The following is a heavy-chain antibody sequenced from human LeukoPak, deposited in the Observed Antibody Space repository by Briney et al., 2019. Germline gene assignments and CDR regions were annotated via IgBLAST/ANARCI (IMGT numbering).Heavy chain of an antibody. Sequence: GSLRLSCAASGFPLSSYAMSWVRQAPGKGLEWVSAISGSGGSTYYADSVKGRFTISRDNSKNTLYLQMNSLRAEDTAVYYCAKLYGSGSYYNSYWGQGTLVTVSS. CDR1: GFPLSSYA. CDR2: ISGSGGST. D-gene: IGHD3-10*01. CDR3: AKLYGSGSYYNSY. V-gene: IGHV3-23*01. J-gene: IGHJ4*02.